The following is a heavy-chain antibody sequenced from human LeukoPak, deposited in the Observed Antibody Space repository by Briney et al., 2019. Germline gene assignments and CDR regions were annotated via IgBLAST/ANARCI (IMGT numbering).Heavy chain of an antibody. Sequence: SETLSLTCTVSGGSISSYYWSWIRQPPGKGLEWIGYIYYSGSTNYNPSLKSRVTISVDTSKNQFSLRLSSVTAADTAVYYCARGSGIAVAGTGLDWGQGTLVTVSS. V-gene: IGHV4-59*01. CDR1: GGSISSYY. CDR2: IYYSGST. J-gene: IGHJ4*02. D-gene: IGHD6-19*01. CDR3: ARGSGIAVAGTGLD.